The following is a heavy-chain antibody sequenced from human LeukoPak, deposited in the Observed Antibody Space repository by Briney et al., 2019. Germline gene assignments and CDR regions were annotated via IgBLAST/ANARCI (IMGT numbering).Heavy chain of an antibody. V-gene: IGHV1-2*02. CDR2: INPNSGGT. CDR3: ARAPIRIIVYYFDY. Sequence: ASVKVSCKASGYTFTGYYMHWVRQAPGQGLEWMGWINPNSGGTNYAQKFQGRVTMTRDTSISTAYMELSRLRSDDTAVYYCARAPIRIIVYYFDYWGQGTLVTVSS. D-gene: IGHD3-16*02. J-gene: IGHJ4*02. CDR1: GYTFTGYY.